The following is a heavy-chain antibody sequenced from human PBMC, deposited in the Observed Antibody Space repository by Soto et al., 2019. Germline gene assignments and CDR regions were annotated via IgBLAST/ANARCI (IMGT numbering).Heavy chain of an antibody. CDR3: ARGSTSGWPLDY. CDR2: INAGNGNT. CDR1: GYTFTSYA. V-gene: IGHV1-3*01. Sequence: ASVKVSCKASGYTFTSYAMHWVRQAPGQRLEWMGWINAGNGNTKYSQKFQGRVTITRDTSASTAYMELSSLRSEDTAVYYCARGSTSGWPLDYWGQGSLVTVSS. J-gene: IGHJ4*02. D-gene: IGHD6-19*01.